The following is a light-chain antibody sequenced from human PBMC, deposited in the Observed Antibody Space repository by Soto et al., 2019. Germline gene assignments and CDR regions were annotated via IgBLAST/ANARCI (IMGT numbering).Light chain of an antibody. CDR1: QSVSSN. CDR2: DAS. V-gene: IGKV3-11*01. J-gene: IGKJ4*01. CDR3: QQRSNWPRLT. Sequence: EIVMTQSPATLSVSPGERATLSSRASQSVSSNLAWYQQKPGQAPRLLIYDASNRATGIPARFSGSGSGTDFTLTISSLEPEDFAVYYCQQRSNWPRLTFGGGTKVDI.